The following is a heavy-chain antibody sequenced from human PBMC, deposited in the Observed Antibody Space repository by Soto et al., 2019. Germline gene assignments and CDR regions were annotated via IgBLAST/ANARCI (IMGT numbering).Heavy chain of an antibody. CDR2: IYYSGST. Sequence: SETLSLTCTVSGGSVSSGDYYWSWIRQPPGKGLEWIGYIYYSGSTYYNPSLKSRVTISVDTSKNQFSLKLSSVTAADTAVYYCAREMDYGDPMSWFDPWGQGTLVTVSS. V-gene: IGHV4-30-4*01. J-gene: IGHJ5*02. CDR1: GGSVSSGDYY. CDR3: AREMDYGDPMSWFDP. D-gene: IGHD4-17*01.